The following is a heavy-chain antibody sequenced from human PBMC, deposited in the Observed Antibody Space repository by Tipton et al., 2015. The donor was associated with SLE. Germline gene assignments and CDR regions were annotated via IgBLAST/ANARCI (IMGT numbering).Heavy chain of an antibody. CDR1: GFTFSSYG. CDR3: AKAENGSWPEYFQH. V-gene: IGHV3-30*02. J-gene: IGHJ1*01. CDR2: IRYDGSNK. D-gene: IGHD6-13*01. Sequence: GSLRLSCAASGFTFSSYGMHWVRQAPGKGLEWVAFIRYDGSNKYYADSVKGRFTISRDNSKNTLYLQMNSLRAEDTAVYYCAKAENGSWPEYFQHWGQGTLVTVSS.